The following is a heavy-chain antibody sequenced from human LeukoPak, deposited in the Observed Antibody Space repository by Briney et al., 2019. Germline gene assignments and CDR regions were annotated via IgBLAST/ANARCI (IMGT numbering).Heavy chain of an antibody. D-gene: IGHD3-9*01. CDR1: GFTFSSYG. CDR3: ATTRDWATLDY. J-gene: IGHJ4*02. Sequence: PGGSLRLSCAASGFTFSSYGMHWVRQAPGKGLEWVAVIWYDGSNKYYADSVKGRFTISRDNSKNTLYLQMNSLRAEDTAVYYCATTRDWATLDYWGQGTLVTVSS. V-gene: IGHV3-33*08. CDR2: IWYDGSNK.